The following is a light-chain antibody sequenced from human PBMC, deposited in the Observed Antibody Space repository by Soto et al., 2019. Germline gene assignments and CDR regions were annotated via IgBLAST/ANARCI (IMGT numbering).Light chain of an antibody. CDR1: SSDIGGYDY. CDR2: EVS. J-gene: IGLJ1*01. Sequence: QPVLTQPASVSGSPGQSITISCSGTSSDIGGYDYVSWYQQHPGKAPKLMIHEVSIRPSGVSNRFSGSKSGNTASLTISGLQAEDEADYYCSSYTTSRTYAFGTGTKVTVL. CDR3: SSYTTSRTYA. V-gene: IGLV2-14*01.